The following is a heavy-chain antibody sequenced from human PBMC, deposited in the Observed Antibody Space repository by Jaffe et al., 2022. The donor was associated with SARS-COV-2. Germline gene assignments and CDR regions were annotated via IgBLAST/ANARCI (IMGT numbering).Heavy chain of an antibody. CDR2: INHSGST. Sequence: QVQLQQWGAGLLKPSETLSLTCAVYGGSFSGYYWSWIRQPPGKGLEWIGEINHSGSTNYNPSLKSRVTISVDTSKNQFSLKLSSVTAADTAVYYCARVRSVAARPRPYYYYGMDVWGQGTTVTVSS. J-gene: IGHJ6*02. D-gene: IGHD6-6*01. CDR1: GGSFSGYY. V-gene: IGHV4-34*01. CDR3: ARVRSVAARPRPYYYYGMDV.